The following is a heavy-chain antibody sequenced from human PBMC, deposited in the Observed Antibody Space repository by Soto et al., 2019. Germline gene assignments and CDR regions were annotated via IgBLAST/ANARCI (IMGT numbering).Heavy chain of an antibody. Sequence: ASVKVSCKASGYTFTSYGISWVRQAPGQGLEWMGWISAYNGNTNYAQKLQGRVTMTTDTSTSTAYMELRSLRSDDTAVYYCARERVRIAAAGRNYYYYGMDVWGQGTTVTVSS. CDR2: ISAYNGNT. CDR1: GYTFTSYG. CDR3: ARERVRIAAAGRNYYYYGMDV. V-gene: IGHV1-18*01. D-gene: IGHD6-13*01. J-gene: IGHJ6*02.